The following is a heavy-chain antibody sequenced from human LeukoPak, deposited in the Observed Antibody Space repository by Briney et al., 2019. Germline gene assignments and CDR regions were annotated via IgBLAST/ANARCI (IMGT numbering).Heavy chain of an antibody. J-gene: IGHJ1*01. CDR3: ASSYCSSTSCYPFEYFQH. V-gene: IGHV1-2*02. Sequence: ASVKVSCKASGYTFTGYYMHWVRQAPGQGLEWMGWINPNSGGTNCAQKFQGRVTMTRDTSISTAYMELSRLRSDDTAVYYCASSYCSSTSCYPFEYFQHWGQGTLVTVSS. CDR1: GYTFTGYY. D-gene: IGHD2-2*01. CDR2: INPNSGGT.